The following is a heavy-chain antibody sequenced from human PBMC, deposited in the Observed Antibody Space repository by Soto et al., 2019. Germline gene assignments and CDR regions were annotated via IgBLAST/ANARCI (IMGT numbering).Heavy chain of an antibody. CDR1: GFTFSSYA. J-gene: IGHJ4*02. CDR3: ARDDGQWGLGPFVY. CDR2: ISYDGSNK. D-gene: IGHD1-26*01. V-gene: IGHV3-30-3*01. Sequence: QVQLVESGGGVVQPGRSLRLSCAASGFTFSSYAMHWVRQAPGKGLEWVAVISYDGSNKYYADSVKGRFTISRDNSKNTLYLQMNSLRAEDTAVYYCARDDGQWGLGPFVYWGQGTLVTVSS.